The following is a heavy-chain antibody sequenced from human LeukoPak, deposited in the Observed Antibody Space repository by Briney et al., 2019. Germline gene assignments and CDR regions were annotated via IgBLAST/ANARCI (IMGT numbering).Heavy chain of an antibody. Sequence: PGGSLRLSCAASGFTFSSYSMNWVRQAPGKGLECVSSISSSSSYIYYADSVKGRFTISRDNAKNSLYLQMNSLRAEDTAVYYCAREMSNVVVVPAAYGSMNWFDPWGQGTLVTVSS. V-gene: IGHV3-21*01. D-gene: IGHD2-2*01. J-gene: IGHJ5*02. CDR2: ISSSSSYI. CDR1: GFTFSSYS. CDR3: AREMSNVVVVPAAYGSMNWFDP.